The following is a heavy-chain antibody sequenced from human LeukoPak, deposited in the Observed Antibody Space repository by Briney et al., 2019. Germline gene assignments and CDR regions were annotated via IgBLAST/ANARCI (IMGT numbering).Heavy chain of an antibody. D-gene: IGHD2-2*01. CDR3: AKVPRPVVPAATDYYYMDV. Sequence: PGRSLRLSCAASGFTFSTYAMHWVRQAPGKGLEWVAVVSYDGSNKYYADSVKGRFTISRDNSKNTLYLQMNSLRAEDTAVYYCAKVPRPVVPAATDYYYMDVWGKGTTVTVSS. CDR1: GFTFSTYA. CDR2: VSYDGSNK. V-gene: IGHV3-30-3*01. J-gene: IGHJ6*03.